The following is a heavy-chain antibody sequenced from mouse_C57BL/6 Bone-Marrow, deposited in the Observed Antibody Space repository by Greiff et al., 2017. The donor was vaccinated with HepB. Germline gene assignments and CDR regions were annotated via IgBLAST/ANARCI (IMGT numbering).Heavy chain of an antibody. Sequence: EVMLVESGGGLVQPGGSLKLSCAASGFTFSDYYMYWVRQTPEKRLEWVAYISNGGGSTYYPDTVKGRFTISRDNAKNTLYLQMSRLKSEDTAMYYCARPQGFAYWGQGTLVTVSA. CDR2: ISNGGGST. J-gene: IGHJ3*01. CDR3: ARPQGFAY. V-gene: IGHV5-12*01. CDR1: GFTFSDYY. D-gene: IGHD3-2*02.